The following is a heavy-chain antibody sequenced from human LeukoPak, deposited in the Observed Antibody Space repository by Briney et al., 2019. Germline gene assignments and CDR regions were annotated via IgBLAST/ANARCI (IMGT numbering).Heavy chain of an antibody. V-gene: IGHV1-69*01. CDR1: GGTFSSYA. CDR2: IIPIFGTA. D-gene: IGHD3-3*01. J-gene: IGHJ6*03. CDR3: ASSARYYDFWSGRRAFYYYYYMDV. Sequence: SVKVSFKASGGTFSSYAISWVRQAPGQGLEWMGGIIPIFGTANYAQKFQGRVTITADESTSTAYMELSSLRSEDTAVYYCASSARYYDFWSGRRAFYYYYYMDVWGKGTTVTVSS.